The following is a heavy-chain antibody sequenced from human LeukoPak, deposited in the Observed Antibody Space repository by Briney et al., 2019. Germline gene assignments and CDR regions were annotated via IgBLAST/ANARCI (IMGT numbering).Heavy chain of an antibody. D-gene: IGHD2-15*01. Sequence: ASVKVSCKGSGYTLTELSMHWVRQAPGKGLEWMGWISAYNDKTNYAQKLQGRVTMTTDTSTSTAYMELRSLRSDDTAVYYCARGPPAYCSGGSCYRTEYFQHWGQGTLVTVSS. V-gene: IGHV1-18*01. CDR1: GYTLTELS. J-gene: IGHJ1*01. CDR3: ARGPPAYCSGGSCYRTEYFQH. CDR2: ISAYNDKT.